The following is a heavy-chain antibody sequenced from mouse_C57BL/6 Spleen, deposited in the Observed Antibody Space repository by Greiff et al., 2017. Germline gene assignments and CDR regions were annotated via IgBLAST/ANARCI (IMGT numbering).Heavy chain of an antibody. J-gene: IGHJ4*01. V-gene: IGHV14-3*01. CDR2: IDPANGNT. CDR3: ALIYYGNSYAMDY. CDR1: GFNIKNTY. D-gene: IGHD2-1*01. Sequence: VQLQQSVAELVRPGASVKLSCTASGFNIKNTYMHWVKQRPEQGLEWIGRIDPANGNTKYAPKFQGKATITADTSSNTAYLQLSSLTSENTAIYYCALIYYGNSYAMDYWGQGTSVTVSS.